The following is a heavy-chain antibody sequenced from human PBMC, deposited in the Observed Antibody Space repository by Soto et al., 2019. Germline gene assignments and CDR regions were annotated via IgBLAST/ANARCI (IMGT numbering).Heavy chain of an antibody. CDR2: VYTTGST. Sequence: TLSLTCNFSGGSIRSYYWSWGRQPAGKALEWIGRVYTTGSTNYNPSLRSRVSISVDTSKNQFSLTVTSVTAADTAVYYCAREGASGFGMDVWGQGTTVTVSS. J-gene: IGHJ6*02. V-gene: IGHV4-4*07. CDR1: GGSIRSYY. CDR3: AREGASGFGMDV. D-gene: IGHD1-26*01.